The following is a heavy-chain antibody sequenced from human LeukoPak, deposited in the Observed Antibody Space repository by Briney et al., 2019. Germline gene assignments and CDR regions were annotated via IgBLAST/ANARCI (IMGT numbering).Heavy chain of an antibody. V-gene: IGHV1-69*13. Sequence: GASVKVSCKASGGTFSSYAISWVRQAPGQGLEWMGGIIPIFGTANYAQKFQGRVTITADESTSTAYMELSSLRSDDTAVYYCARGSFPKPSVLAPYYYYYYMDVWGKGTTVTVSS. CDR3: ARGSFPKPSVLAPYYYYYYMDV. D-gene: IGHD2-8*02. CDR1: GGTFSSYA. CDR2: IIPIFGTA. J-gene: IGHJ6*03.